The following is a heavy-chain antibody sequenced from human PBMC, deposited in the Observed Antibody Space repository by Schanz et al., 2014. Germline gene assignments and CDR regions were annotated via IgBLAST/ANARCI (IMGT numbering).Heavy chain of an antibody. CDR3: ARNIIATARAYDI. D-gene: IGHD6-13*01. CDR2: ISAYNGKT. J-gene: IGHJ3*02. Sequence: QVQLVQSGPEVKKPGASVKVSCKASGFTFSTYGFSWVRQAPGQGLEWMGWISAYNGKTEHAQNFQGRLTMTTDTSTSTAYMELRSLRSDDTAVYYCARNIIATARAYDIWGQGTMVTVSS. CDR1: GFTFSTYG. V-gene: IGHV1-18*01.